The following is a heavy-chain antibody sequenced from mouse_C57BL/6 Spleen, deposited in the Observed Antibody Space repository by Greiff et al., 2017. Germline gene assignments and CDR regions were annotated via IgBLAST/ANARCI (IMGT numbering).Heavy chain of an antibody. CDR1: GYSFTGYY. V-gene: IGHV1-42*01. CDR3: ASYYGNYYAMDY. CDR2: INPSTGGT. D-gene: IGHD2-1*01. Sequence: VQLQQSGPELVKPGASVKISCKASGYSFTGYYMNWVKQSPEKSLEWIGEINPSTGGTTYNQKFKAKATLTVDKSSSTAYMQLKSLTSEDSAVYYCASYYGNYYAMDYWGQGTSVTVSS. J-gene: IGHJ4*01.